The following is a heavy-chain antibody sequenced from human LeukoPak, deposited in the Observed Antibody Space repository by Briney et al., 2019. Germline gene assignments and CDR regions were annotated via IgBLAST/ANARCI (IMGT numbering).Heavy chain of an antibody. J-gene: IGHJ4*02. CDR1: GGSISSGGYY. Sequence: ASETLSLTCTVSGGSISSGGYYWSWIRQHPGKGLEWIGYIYYSGSTYYNPSLKSRVTISVDTSKNQFSLKLSSVTAADTAVYYCARRSSSWYYFDYWGQGTLVTVSS. CDR2: IYYSGST. CDR3: ARRSSSWYYFDY. V-gene: IGHV4-31*03. D-gene: IGHD6-13*01.